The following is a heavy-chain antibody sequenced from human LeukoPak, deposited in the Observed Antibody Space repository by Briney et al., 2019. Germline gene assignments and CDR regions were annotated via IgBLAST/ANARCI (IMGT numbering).Heavy chain of an antibody. CDR2: IEEDGSDK. Sequence: GGSLRLSCAASGFTFSTYWMSWVRQAPGKGLEWAANIEEDGSDKNFLDSVKGRFTISRDNAKNSLYLQMNSLRVEDTAVYYCARDRGFSMFDYWGQGTLVTVSS. V-gene: IGHV3-7*01. CDR1: GFTFSTYW. D-gene: IGHD3-10*02. J-gene: IGHJ4*02. CDR3: ARDRGFSMFDY.